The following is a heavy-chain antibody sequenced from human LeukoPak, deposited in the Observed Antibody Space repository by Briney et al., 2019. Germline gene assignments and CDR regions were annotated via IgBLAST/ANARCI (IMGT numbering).Heavy chain of an antibody. Sequence: SETLSLTCAVYGGSFSGYYWSWIRQPPGKGLEWIGEVNHIGSTTYNPSLKSRVTISVDTSKNQFSLKVASVTAVDTAVYYCARGRKSCFGYWGQGILVTVSS. V-gene: IGHV4-34*01. D-gene: IGHD2-15*01. CDR2: VNHIGST. CDR1: GGSFSGYY. CDR3: ARGRKSCFGY. J-gene: IGHJ4*02.